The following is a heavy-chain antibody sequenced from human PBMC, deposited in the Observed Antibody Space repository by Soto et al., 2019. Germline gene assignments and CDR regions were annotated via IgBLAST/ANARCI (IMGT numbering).Heavy chain of an antibody. CDR2: ITPDGSYT. V-gene: IGHV3-74*01. CDR1: GFTFGNYW. J-gene: IGHJ4*02. Sequence: EVQLVESGGGLVQPGGSLRLSCATSGFTFGNYWMHWVRQVPGKGLMWVSRITPDGSYTSYAAYVKGRFTISRDNAKHTLYMQMNGLRVEDTAIYYCARDLIILDTPGDDFDYWGQGTLVAVSS. CDR3: ARDLIILDTPGDDFDY. D-gene: IGHD5-18*01.